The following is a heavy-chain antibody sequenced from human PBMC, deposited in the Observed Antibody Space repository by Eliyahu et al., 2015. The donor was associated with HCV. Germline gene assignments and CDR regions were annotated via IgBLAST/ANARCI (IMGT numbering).Heavy chain of an antibody. V-gene: IGHV3-23*01. J-gene: IGHJ4*02. Sequence: EVQLLESGGGLVQPGGSLXLSXSAXGFTFSSXAMGWVRQAPGQGLEWVSTISGSGGSAFYADSVKGRFTISRDNSKNTLYLQMNSLRAEDTAVYYCAKAGASSSWFFDYWGQGTLVTVSS. CDR2: ISGSGGSA. CDR3: AKAGASSSWFFDY. D-gene: IGHD6-13*01. CDR1: GFTFSSXA.